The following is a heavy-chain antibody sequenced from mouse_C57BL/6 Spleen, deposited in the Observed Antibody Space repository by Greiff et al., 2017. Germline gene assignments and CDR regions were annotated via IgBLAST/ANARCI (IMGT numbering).Heavy chain of an antibody. CDR1: GYTFTSYG. CDR3: ARSDYYGFDY. Sequence: QVQLKQSGAELARPGASVKLSCKASGYTFTSYGISWVKQRTGQGLEWIGEIYPRSGNTYYNEKVKGKATLTADKSSSTAYMELRSLTSEDSAVYFCARSDYYGFDYWGQGTTRTVSS. D-gene: IGHD1-1*01. V-gene: IGHV1-81*01. J-gene: IGHJ2*01. CDR2: IYPRSGNT.